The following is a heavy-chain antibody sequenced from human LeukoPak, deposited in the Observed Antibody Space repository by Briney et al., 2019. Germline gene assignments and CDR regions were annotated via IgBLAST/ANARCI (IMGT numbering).Heavy chain of an antibody. CDR1: GFTFSDYY. D-gene: IGHD6-13*01. CDR2: ISSSGSTI. Sequence: GGSLRLSCAASGFTFSDYYMSWIRQAPGKGLEWVSYISSSGSTIYYVDSVKGRFTISRDNAKNSLYLQMNSLRAEDTAVYYCARDLQQLVPFDYWGQGTLVTVSS. CDR3: ARDLQQLVPFDY. V-gene: IGHV3-11*01. J-gene: IGHJ4*02.